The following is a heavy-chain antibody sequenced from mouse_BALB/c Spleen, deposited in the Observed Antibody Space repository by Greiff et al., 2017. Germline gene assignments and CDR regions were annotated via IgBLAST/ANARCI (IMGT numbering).Heavy chain of an antibody. CDR3: ARHRDWDSWFAY. D-gene: IGHD4-1*01. V-gene: IGHV5-6*01. CDR2: ISSGGSYT. Sequence: EVKVVESGGDLVKPGGSLKLSCAASGFTFSSYGMSWVRQTPDKRLEWVATISSGGSYTYYPDSVKGRFTISRDNAKTTLYLQMSSLKSEDTAMYYCARHRDWDSWFAYWGQGTLVTVSA. J-gene: IGHJ3*01. CDR1: GFTFSSYG.